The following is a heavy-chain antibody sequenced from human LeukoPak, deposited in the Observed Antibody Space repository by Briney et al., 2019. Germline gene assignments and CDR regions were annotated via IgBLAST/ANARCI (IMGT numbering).Heavy chain of an antibody. V-gene: IGHV1-46*01. D-gene: IGHD2-15*01. CDR2: INPSGGST. J-gene: IGHJ4*02. CDR1: GYTFTSYY. Sequence: ASVKASCKASGYTFTSYYMHWVRQAPGQGLEWMGIINPSGGSTSYAQKFQGRVTMTRDTSTSTVYMELSSLRSEDTAVYYCARVSYEVGYCSGGSCYYDYWGQGTLVTVSS. CDR3: ARVSYEVGYCSGGSCYYDY.